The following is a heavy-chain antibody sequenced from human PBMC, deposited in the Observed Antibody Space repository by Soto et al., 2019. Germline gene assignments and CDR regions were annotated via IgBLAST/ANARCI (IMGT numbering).Heavy chain of an antibody. D-gene: IGHD3-16*01. CDR1: GYTFTRSG. V-gene: IGHV1-18*01. CDR2: ISTYNGDT. Sequence: ASVKVSCKASGYTFTRSGISWVRQAPGQGLEWMGWISTYNGDTNYAQTFQGRVTMTTDTSTSTVHMEVRSLRSDDTAVYYCAGGGVAPYYYYGMDVWGQGPPVTVPS. J-gene: IGHJ6*02. CDR3: AGGGVAPYYYYGMDV.